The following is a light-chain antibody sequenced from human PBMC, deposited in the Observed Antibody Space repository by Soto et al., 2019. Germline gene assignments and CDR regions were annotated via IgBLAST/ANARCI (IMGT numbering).Light chain of an antibody. J-gene: IGKJ1*01. CDR1: QSVSTK. CDR2: GAS. Sequence: EMVMTQSPATLSVSLGERATLSCRASQSVSTKLVWYQQKPGQAPRLLIYGASTRATAIPARFSGSGSGTEFALTISSLQSEVFAVYYCQQHDQGWTFGQGTKVEIK. CDR3: QQHDQGWT. V-gene: IGKV3-15*01.